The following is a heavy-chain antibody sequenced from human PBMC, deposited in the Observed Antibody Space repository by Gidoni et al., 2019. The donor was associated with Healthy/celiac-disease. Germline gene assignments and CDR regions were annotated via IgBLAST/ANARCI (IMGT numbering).Heavy chain of an antibody. V-gene: IGHV3-21*01. Sequence: EVQLVESGGGLVKPGGSLRLSCAASGFTFSSYSMNWVRQAPGKGLEWVSSISSSSSYIYYADSVKGRFTISRDNAKNSLYLQMNSLRAEDTAVYYCARGRQSPPYWYFDLWGRGTLVTVSS. CDR2: ISSSSSYI. J-gene: IGHJ2*01. D-gene: IGHD6-6*01. CDR1: GFTFSSYS. CDR3: ARGRQSPPYWYFDL.